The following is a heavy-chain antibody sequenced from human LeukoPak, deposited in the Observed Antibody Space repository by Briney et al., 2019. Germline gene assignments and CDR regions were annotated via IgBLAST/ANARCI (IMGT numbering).Heavy chain of an antibody. CDR3: ASVVPDAYNSAYYFDY. D-gene: IGHD2-2*01. V-gene: IGHV4-31*03. CDR2: IYYSGST. Sequence: SETLSLTCTVSGGSISSGGYYWSWIRQHPGKGLEWIGYIYYSGSTYYNPSLKSRVTISVDTSKNQFSLKLSSVTAADTAVYYCASVVPDAYNSAYYFDYWGQGTLVTVPS. J-gene: IGHJ4*02. CDR1: GGSISSGGYY.